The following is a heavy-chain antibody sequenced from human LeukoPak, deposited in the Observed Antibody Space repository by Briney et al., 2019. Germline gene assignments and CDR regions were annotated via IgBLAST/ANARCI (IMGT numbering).Heavy chain of an antibody. J-gene: IGHJ4*02. CDR2: IDSDGSNT. Sequence: GGSLRLSCAASGFTFSSHWMHWVRQVPGKGLVWVSRIDSDGSNTNYADSVKGRFTISRDNAKNSLYLQMNSLRAEDTAVYYCARSKMATITADYWGQGTLVTVSS. V-gene: IGHV3-74*01. D-gene: IGHD5-24*01. CDR3: ARSKMATITADY. CDR1: GFTFSSHW.